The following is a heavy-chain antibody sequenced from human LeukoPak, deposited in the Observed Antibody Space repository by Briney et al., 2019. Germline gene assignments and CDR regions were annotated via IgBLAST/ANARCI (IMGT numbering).Heavy chain of an antibody. D-gene: IGHD6-19*01. V-gene: IGHV3-7*02. J-gene: IGHJ4*02. CDR3: ARRGAVPGAFDY. CDR2: INQDGSEK. Sequence: GGSLRLSCAASGFTFSSYFMSWVRQAPGKGLEWVANINQDGSEKYYVDSVEGRFAISRDNAKNTLFLQMSSLRAEDTAVYYCARRGAVPGAFDYWGQGTLVTVSS. CDR1: GFTFSSYF.